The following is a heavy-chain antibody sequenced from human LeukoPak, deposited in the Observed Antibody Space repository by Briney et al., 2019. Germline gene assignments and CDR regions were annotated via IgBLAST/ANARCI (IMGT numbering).Heavy chain of an antibody. D-gene: IGHD1-26*01. CDR3: SREKVGARPEYYYYYYMDV. CDR1: GYTFTGYY. V-gene: IGHV1-2*02. J-gene: IGHJ6*03. Sequence: ASVKVSCKASGYTFTGYYMHWVRQAPGQGLEWMGWINPNSGGTNYAQKFQGRVTMTRDTSISTAYMELSRLRSDDTAVYYCSREKVGARPEYYYYYYMDVWGKGTTVTISS. CDR2: INPNSGGT.